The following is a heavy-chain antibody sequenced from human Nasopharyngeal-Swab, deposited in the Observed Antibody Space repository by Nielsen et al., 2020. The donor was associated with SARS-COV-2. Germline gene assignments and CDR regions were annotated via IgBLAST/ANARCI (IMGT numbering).Heavy chain of an antibody. V-gene: IGHV1-46*01. CDR3: VRMMIRGEITP. J-gene: IGHJ5*02. Sequence: ASVKVSCKASGYTFTSYYMHWVRQAPGQGLEWMGIINPSGGSTSYAQKFQGRVTMTRDTSTSTVYMELSSLRSEDTAVYYCVRMMIRGEITPWGQGTQVTVSS. CDR1: GYTFTSYY. CDR2: INPSGGST. D-gene: IGHD3-16*01.